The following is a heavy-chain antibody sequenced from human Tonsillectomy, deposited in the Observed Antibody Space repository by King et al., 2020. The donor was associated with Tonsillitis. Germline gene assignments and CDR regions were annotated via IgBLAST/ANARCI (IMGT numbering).Heavy chain of an antibody. CDR3: QLLLVPTTLTTGAREPWSPSPQYYYYMDV. CDR1: GFTFSTYA. CDR2: ISGSGGST. Sequence: VQLVESGGGLVQPGGSLKLSCAASGFTFSTYAMRWDRQAPGKGLEWVSPISGSGGSTYCADSVKGRFTISRDNSKNTLYLQMNSLRAEDTAASPNQLLLVPTTLTTGAREPWSPSPQYYYYMDVWGKGTTGTVSS. D-gene: IGHD2-2*01. J-gene: IGHJ6*03. V-gene: IGHV3-23*04.